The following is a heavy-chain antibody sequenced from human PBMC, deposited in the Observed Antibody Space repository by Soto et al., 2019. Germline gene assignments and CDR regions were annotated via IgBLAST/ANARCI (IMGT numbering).Heavy chain of an antibody. J-gene: IGHJ6*02. CDR3: ARDRRYYGMDV. CDR1: GGSISSYY. Sequence: PVETLSLTCTVSGGSISSYYLSWIRQPPGKGLEWIGYIYYSGSTNYNPSLKSRVTISVDTSKNQFSLKLSSVTAADTAVYYCARDRRYYGMDVWGQGTTVTVSS. V-gene: IGHV4-59*01. CDR2: IYYSGST.